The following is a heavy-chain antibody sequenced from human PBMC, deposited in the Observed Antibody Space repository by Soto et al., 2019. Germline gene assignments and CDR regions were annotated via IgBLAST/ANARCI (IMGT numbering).Heavy chain of an antibody. J-gene: IGHJ4*02. CDR3: ARDLKSADYFDH. Sequence: TLSLTCTVSGVSISSSTYYWSWIRQLPGKGLEWIGYIYYTGSTYYNPSLKSRLTISVDTSNNQFSLKLNSVTAADTAVYYCARDLKSADYFDHWGQGTLVTVSS. CDR1: GVSISSSTYY. CDR2: IYYTGST. D-gene: IGHD3-3*01. V-gene: IGHV4-31*03.